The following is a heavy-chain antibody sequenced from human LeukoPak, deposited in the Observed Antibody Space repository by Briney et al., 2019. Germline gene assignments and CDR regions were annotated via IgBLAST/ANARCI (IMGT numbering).Heavy chain of an antibody. CDR2: SGST. J-gene: IGHJ5*02. D-gene: IGHD3-22*01. Sequence: SETLSLTCTVSGYSISSGYYWGWIRQPPGKGLEWIGSGSTYYNPSLKSRVTISVDTSKNQFSLKLSSVTAADTAVYYCAREDYYYDSSGYYPTWGQGTLVTVPS. CDR1: GYSISSGYY. CDR3: AREDYYYDSSGYYPT. V-gene: IGHV4-38-2*02.